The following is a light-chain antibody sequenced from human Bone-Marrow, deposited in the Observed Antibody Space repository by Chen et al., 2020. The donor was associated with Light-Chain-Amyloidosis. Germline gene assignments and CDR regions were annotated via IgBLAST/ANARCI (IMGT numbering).Light chain of an antibody. J-gene: IGLJ3*02. CDR2: YKSDSDK. V-gene: IGLV5-45*01. Sequence: QAVLTQPASLSASPGASASLTCTLRSGINVATYNIYWYQQKPGSPPQYLLRYKSDSDKRQGSGVPNRFSGSTAASANAGILLISGLQSEDEADYYCMIWYDTAWVFGGGTKLTVL. CDR1: SGINVATYN. CDR3: MIWYDTAWV.